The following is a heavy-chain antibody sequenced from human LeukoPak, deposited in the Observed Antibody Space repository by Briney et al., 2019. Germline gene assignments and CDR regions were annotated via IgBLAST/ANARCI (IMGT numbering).Heavy chain of an antibody. CDR2: INPSGGST. CDR1: GYTFTGYY. J-gene: IGHJ6*02. Sequence: ASVKVSCKASGYTFTGYYMHWVRQAPGQGLEWMGIINPSGGSTSYAQKFQGRVTMTRDTSTSTVYMELSSLRSEDTAVYYCARNTIFGVVTKYGMDVWGQGTTVTVSS. V-gene: IGHV1-46*01. CDR3: ARNTIFGVVTKYGMDV. D-gene: IGHD3-3*01.